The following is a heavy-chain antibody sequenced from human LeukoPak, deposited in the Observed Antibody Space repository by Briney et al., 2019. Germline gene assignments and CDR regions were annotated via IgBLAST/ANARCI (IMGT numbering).Heavy chain of an antibody. CDR2: MSYDESKN. J-gene: IGHJ3*02. Sequence: GGSLRLSCAASGFTINHYGVHWVRQAPGKGLEWVAVMSYDESKNKYIDSVEGRFTLSRDNSKNTVYLQMNSLRDEDTAVYYCAKDSTYYYDSSGYSPDAFDIWGQGTMVTVSS. CDR1: GFTINHYG. V-gene: IGHV3-30*18. D-gene: IGHD3-22*01. CDR3: AKDSTYYYDSSGYSPDAFDI.